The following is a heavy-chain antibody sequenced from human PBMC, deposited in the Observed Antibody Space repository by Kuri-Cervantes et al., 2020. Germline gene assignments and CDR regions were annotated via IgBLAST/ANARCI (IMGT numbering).Heavy chain of an antibody. J-gene: IGHJ4*02. Sequence: ASVKVSCKASGYTFTSYYMHWVRQAPGQGLEWMGIINPSGGSTSYAQKFQGRVTMTRDTSTSTVYMELRSLRSDDTAVYYCATGALYSYGYEPALDYWGQGTLVTVSS. D-gene: IGHD5-18*01. CDR1: GYTFTSYY. CDR2: INPSGGST. V-gene: IGHV1-46*01. CDR3: ATGALYSYGYEPALDY.